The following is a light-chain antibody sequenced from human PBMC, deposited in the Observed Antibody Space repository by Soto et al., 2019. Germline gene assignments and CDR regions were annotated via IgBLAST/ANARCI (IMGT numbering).Light chain of an antibody. J-gene: IGKJ1*01. CDR3: MQALRTQWT. V-gene: IGKV2-28*01. Sequence: DIVITQSPLSLPSTPGEPASISCISSQILLHNNGYNYLDWYLQKPGQSPQLLIYLGSNRASGVPGRFSGSGSGTDFTLKISRVEAEDVGVYYCMQALRTQWTFGQGTKVDIK. CDR2: LGS. CDR1: QILLHNNGYNY.